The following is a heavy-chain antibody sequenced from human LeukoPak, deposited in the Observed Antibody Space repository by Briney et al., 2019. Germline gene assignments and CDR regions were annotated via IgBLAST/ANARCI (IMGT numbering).Heavy chain of an antibody. CDR3: AKDYCSSTSCHYYYYGMDV. D-gene: IGHD2-2*01. CDR2: ISGRGGST. Sequence: PGGSLRLSCAASGFTFSSYAMSWVRQAPGKGREWVSAISGRGGSTYYADSVKGRFTISRDNSKNTLYLQMNSQRAEDTAVYYCAKDYCSSTSCHYYYYGMDVWGKGTTVTVSS. CDR1: GFTFSSYA. J-gene: IGHJ6*04. V-gene: IGHV3-23*01.